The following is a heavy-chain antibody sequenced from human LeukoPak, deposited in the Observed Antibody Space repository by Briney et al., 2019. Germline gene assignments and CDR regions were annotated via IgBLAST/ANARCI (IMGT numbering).Heavy chain of an antibody. J-gene: IGHJ4*02. CDR1: GGSISNDNYY. CDR3: ATRYSSSWYGVDY. D-gene: IGHD6-13*01. V-gene: IGHV4-39*01. CDR2: VHYSGRT. Sequence: SETLSLTCTVSGGSISNDNYYWGWIRQPPGKGLEWIGAVHYSGRTYYNPSLNSRLTISVDTSKSQFSLMVSSVTAADTAVYYCATRYSSSWYGVDYWGQGTLVTVSS.